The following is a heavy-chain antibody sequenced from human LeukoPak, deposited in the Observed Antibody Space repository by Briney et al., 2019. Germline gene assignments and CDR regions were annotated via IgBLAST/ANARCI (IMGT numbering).Heavy chain of an antibody. CDR3: ARGTRYYDSSGSQLGFDY. J-gene: IGHJ4*02. V-gene: IGHV1-69*13. Sequence: SVKVSCKASGGTFSSYAISWVRQAPGQGLEWMGGIIPIFGTANYAQKFQGRVTITADESTSTAYMELSSLRSEDTAVCYCARGTRYYDSSGSQLGFDYWGQGTLVTVSS. CDR1: GGTFSSYA. CDR2: IIPIFGTA. D-gene: IGHD3-22*01.